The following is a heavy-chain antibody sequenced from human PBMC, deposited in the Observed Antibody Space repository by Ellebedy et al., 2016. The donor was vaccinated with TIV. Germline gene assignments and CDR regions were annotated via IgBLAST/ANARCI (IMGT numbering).Heavy chain of an antibody. CDR3: AKAGRRDQVTTLDN. J-gene: IGHJ4*02. Sequence: GESLKISCEASGFTFSRNWISWFRQAPGKGLEWVSAISAVGGSTHYAASVKGRLTISRDNSKNTLYLQMNSLRAEDTAVYYCAKAGRRDQVTTLDNWGQGTLVTVSA. CDR1: GFTFSRNW. V-gene: IGHV3-23*01. CDR2: ISAVGGST. D-gene: IGHD4-17*01.